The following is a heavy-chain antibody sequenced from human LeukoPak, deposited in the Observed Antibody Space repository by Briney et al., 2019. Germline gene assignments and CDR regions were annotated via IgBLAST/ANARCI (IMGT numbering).Heavy chain of an antibody. CDR3: ARVLYDSNGYYYSLLDY. CDR1: GYTFTGYY. Sequence: ASVKVSCKASGYTFTGYYMHWVRQAPGQGLEWMGRINPNSGGTNYAQKFQGRVTMTRDTSISTAYMELSRLRSDDTAVYYCARVLYDSNGYYYSLLDYWGQGTLVTVSS. D-gene: IGHD3-22*01. V-gene: IGHV1-2*06. CDR2: INPNSGGT. J-gene: IGHJ4*02.